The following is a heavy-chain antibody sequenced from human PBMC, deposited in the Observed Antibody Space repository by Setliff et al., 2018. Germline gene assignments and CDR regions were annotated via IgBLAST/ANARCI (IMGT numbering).Heavy chain of an antibody. Sequence: SKTLSLTCTVSGDSMSGASMWTWIRQPPGKGLEFMGYVFPSGATKYDPSVKSRLTIPVDTSKNQFSLKLTSLTAADTAVYFCAKGGTYRYFDFWGQGILVTVSS. CDR2: VFPSGAT. J-gene: IGHJ4*02. CDR3: AKGGTYRYFDF. V-gene: IGHV4-59*01. CDR1: GDSMSGAS. D-gene: IGHD2-15*01.